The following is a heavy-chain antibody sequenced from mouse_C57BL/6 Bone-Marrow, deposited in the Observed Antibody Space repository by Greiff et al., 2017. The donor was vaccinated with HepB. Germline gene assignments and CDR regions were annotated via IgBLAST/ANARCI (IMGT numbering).Heavy chain of an antibody. J-gene: IGHJ1*03. CDR1: GYTFTDYY. V-gene: IGHV1-76*01. CDR3: AGGSSYFYWYFDV. CDR2: IYPGSGNT. Sequence: QVQLQQSGAELVRPGASVQLSCKASGYTFTDYYINWVKQRPGQGLEWIARIYPGSGNTYYHEKFKGKAKLTAENSSSTDYMQLSSLTSEDSAVYCCAGGSSYFYWYFDVWGTGTTVTVSS. D-gene: IGHD1-1*01.